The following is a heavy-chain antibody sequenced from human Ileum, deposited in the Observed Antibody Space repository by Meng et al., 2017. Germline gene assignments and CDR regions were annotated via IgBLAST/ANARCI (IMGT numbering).Heavy chain of an antibody. J-gene: IGHJ4*02. D-gene: IGHD3-22*01. V-gene: IGHV4-34*01. CDR1: GGSLTDYY. Sequence: GRLQTWGRGMLKPSGTCSLSVGVYGGSLTDYYWSWIRQTPGKGLEWIGEINHGGNTNYNPSLKSRVTISIDTSRDQFSLKLTSVTAADTAVYYCARVELRGDTRDSCGLDHWGQGTLVTVSS. CDR2: INHGGNT. CDR3: ARVELRGDTRDSCGLDH.